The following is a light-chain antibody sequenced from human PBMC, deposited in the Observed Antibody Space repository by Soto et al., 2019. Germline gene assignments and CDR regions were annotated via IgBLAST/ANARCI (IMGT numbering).Light chain of an antibody. V-gene: IGLV2-14*01. CDR3: SSYTSSSTDV. J-gene: IGLJ1*01. CDR2: DVS. Sequence: QSVLTQPASVSGSPGQSITISCTGTSSDVGGYNYVSWYQQHPGKAHKLMIYDVSNRPSGVSNRFSGSKSGNTASQTISGLQAEDEADYYCSSYTSSSTDVFGTGTKVTVL. CDR1: SSDVGGYNY.